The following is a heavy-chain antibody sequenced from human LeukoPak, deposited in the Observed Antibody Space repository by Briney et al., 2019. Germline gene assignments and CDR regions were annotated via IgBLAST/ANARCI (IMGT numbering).Heavy chain of an antibody. Sequence: ASVKVSCKASGYTFTGYYMHWVRQAPGQGLEWMGWINPNSGGTNYAQKFQGRVTMTRDTSISTAYMELSRLRSDDTAVYYCARVRRDVRKLELPNAAFDYWGQGTLVTVSS. CDR2: INPNSGGT. CDR1: GYTFTGYY. CDR3: ARVRRDVRKLELPNAAFDY. V-gene: IGHV1-2*02. D-gene: IGHD1-7*01. J-gene: IGHJ4*02.